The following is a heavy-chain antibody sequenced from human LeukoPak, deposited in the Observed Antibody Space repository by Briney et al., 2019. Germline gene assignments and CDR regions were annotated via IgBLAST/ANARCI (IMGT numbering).Heavy chain of an antibody. CDR1: GFAFNDYG. CDR2: IRHDGTNK. D-gene: IGHD1-26*01. CDR3: TTDRGKWELLYYYYYYMDV. J-gene: IGHJ6*03. Sequence: GGSLRLSCAGSGFAFNDYGMSWVSQAPGKGLKWVAFIRHDGTNKFYADSVKGRFTISRDNSRNTLYLQMNSLKTEDTAVYYCTTDRGKWELLYYYYYYMDVWGKGTTVTISS. V-gene: IGHV3-30*02.